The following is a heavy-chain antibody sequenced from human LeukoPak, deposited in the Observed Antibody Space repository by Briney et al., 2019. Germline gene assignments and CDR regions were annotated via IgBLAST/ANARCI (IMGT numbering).Heavy chain of an antibody. Sequence: ETLSLLCTVSGVSVISHTYYWGWIRQPPGNGLEWIGSIYHSGNTYYNPSLKSRVTISVDTSKIQFSLRLSSVTAADTAVYYFARSSGGVAAAATPWGQGTLVTVSS. CDR1: GVSVISHTYY. J-gene: IGHJ5*02. CDR2: IYHSGNT. V-gene: IGHV4-39*01. D-gene: IGHD6-13*01. CDR3: ARSSGGVAAAATP.